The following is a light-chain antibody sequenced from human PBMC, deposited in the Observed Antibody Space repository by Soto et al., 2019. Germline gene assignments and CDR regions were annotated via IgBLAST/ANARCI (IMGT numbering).Light chain of an antibody. J-gene: IGKJ5*01. CDR3: QQYGSSPT. V-gene: IGKV3D-20*01. CDR2: DTS. Sequence: EIVLTQSPATLSLSPGERATLSCGASQSINSNYLAWYQQKPGLAPRLVIYDTSRRAPGIPDRLTGSGSGTDFTLTISRLDPEDSASYYCQQYGSSPTFGQGKRLEIK. CDR1: QSINSNY.